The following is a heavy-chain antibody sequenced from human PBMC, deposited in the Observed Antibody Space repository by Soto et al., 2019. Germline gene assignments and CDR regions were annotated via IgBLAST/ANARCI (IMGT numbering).Heavy chain of an antibody. D-gene: IGHD6-6*01. CDR2: INPNSGGT. J-gene: IGHJ1*01. CDR1: GYTFTGYY. CDR3: AREGSSSSKYFQH. V-gene: IGHV1-2*02. Sequence: ASVKVSCKASGYTFTGYYMHWVRQAPGQGLEWMGWINPNSGGTNYAQKFQGRVTMTRDTSISTAYMELYTLISDDTAMYYCAREGSSSSKYFQHWGQGTLVTVSS.